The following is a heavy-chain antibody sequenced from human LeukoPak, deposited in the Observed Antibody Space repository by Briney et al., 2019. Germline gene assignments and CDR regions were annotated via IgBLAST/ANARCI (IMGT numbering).Heavy chain of an antibody. V-gene: IGHV3-23*01. CDR2: MSGSGGST. CDR1: GFTFSSYA. D-gene: IGHD2-8*01. Sequence: GGSLTLSCAASGFTFSSYAMSCVRHARGKGLEWVSAMSGSGGSTYYADSVKGRFTISRDNSKNTRYLQMNSLRAEDTAVYYCAKDSLVLDYWGQGTLVTVSS. J-gene: IGHJ4*02. CDR3: AKDSLVLDY.